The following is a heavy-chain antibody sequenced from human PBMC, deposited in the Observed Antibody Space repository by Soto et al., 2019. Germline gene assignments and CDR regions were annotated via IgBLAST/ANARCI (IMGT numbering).Heavy chain of an antibody. CDR2: IIPNLGVE. J-gene: IGHJ4*02. CDR3: ARDRCLNWNYL. Sequence: QVQLVQSGAEVKKPGSSVKVSCKASGGTFSSYTISWVRQAPGQGLEWMGRIIPNLGVENYAQKFQGRVTITEDKSTNTAYMELSSLTSEDTAVYYCARDRCLNWNYLWGQGTLVTVSS. D-gene: IGHD1-7*01. V-gene: IGHV1-69*08. CDR1: GGTFSSYT.